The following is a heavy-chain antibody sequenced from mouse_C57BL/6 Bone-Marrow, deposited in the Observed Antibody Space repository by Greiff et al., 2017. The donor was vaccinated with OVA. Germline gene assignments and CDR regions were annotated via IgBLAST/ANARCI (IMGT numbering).Heavy chain of an antibody. V-gene: IGHV1-81*01. Sequence: QVQLQQSGAELARPGASVKLSCKASGYTFTSYGISWVKQRTGQGLEWIGEIDPRSGNTYYNEKFKGKATLTADKSSSTAYMALRSLTSEDSAVYFCARAGYGNYGEGDYWGQGTTLTVSS. J-gene: IGHJ2*01. D-gene: IGHD2-1*01. CDR2: IDPRSGNT. CDR3: ARAGYGNYGEGDY. CDR1: GYTFTSYG.